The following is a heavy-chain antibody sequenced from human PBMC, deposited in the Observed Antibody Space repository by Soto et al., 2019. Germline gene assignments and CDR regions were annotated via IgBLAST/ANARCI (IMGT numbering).Heavy chain of an antibody. CDR1: GGPISCSNY. Sequence: QVQLQESGPGLVKPSGTLSLTCVVSGGPISCSNYWSWVRLSPGKGLEWIGEISHSGRTNYNPSLRSRVTISIDTSNNQFFLILASVTAADTATYYCARDMGSGIRWTMWDRWFDLWGQGILVTVSS. D-gene: IGHD3-10*02. CDR3: ARDMGSGIRWTMWDRWFDL. V-gene: IGHV4-4*02. CDR2: ISHSGRT. J-gene: IGHJ5*02.